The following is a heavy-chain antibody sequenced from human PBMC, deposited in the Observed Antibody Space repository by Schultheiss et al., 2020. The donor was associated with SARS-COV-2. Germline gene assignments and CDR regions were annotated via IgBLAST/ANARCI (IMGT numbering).Heavy chain of an antibody. CDR1: GGTFSSYA. J-gene: IGHJ5*02. D-gene: IGHD6-13*01. V-gene: IGHV1-69*05. CDR2: IIPIFGTA. Sequence: KISCKASGGTFSSYAISWVRQAPGQGLEWMGGIIPIFGTANYAQKFQGRVTMTRDTSTSTVYMELSSLRSDDTAVYYCVRDLAAAGTGWFDPWGQGSLVTVSS. CDR3: VRDLAAAGTGWFDP.